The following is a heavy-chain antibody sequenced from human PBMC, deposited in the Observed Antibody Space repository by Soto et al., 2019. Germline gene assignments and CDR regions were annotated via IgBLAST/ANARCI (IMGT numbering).Heavy chain of an antibody. J-gene: IGHJ4*02. CDR3: AKVGGTWDLRDPDFDY. CDR2: ISYDGSNK. CDR1: GFTFSSYG. V-gene: IGHV3-30*18. Sequence: QVQLVESGGGVVQPGRSLRLSCAASGFTFSSYGMHWVRQAPGKGLEWEAVISYDGSNKYYADSVKGRFTISRDNSKNTLYLQMNSLRAEDTAVYYCAKVGGTWDLRDPDFDYWGQGTLVTVSS. D-gene: IGHD1-26*01.